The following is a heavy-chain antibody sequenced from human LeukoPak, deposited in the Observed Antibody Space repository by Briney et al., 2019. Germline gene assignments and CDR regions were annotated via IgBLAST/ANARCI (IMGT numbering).Heavy chain of an antibody. CDR1: GGSISSYY. V-gene: IGHV4-59*01. CDR2: VYYSGST. J-gene: IGHJ6*03. Sequence: PSETLSLTCTVSGGSISSYYWSWIRQPPGKGLEWIGCVYYSGSTNYNPPLKSRVTISVDTSKSQFSLKLSSVTAADTAVYYCARSGGYSYGSYYYYMDVWGKGTTVTVSS. CDR3: ARSGGYSYGSYYYYMDV. D-gene: IGHD5-18*01.